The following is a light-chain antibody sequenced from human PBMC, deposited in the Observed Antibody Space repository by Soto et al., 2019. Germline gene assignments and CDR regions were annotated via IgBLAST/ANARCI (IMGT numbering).Light chain of an antibody. CDR2: DIS. CDR1: TGAVTSDHW. CDR3: LLSYSGAWV. J-gene: IGLJ3*02. Sequence: QAVVTQEPSLTVSPGGRVTLTCGSSTGAVTSDHWPYWFQQKPGQAPRTLIYDISSKHSWTPARFSGSLLGGKAALALSGSQPEDEADYYCLLSYSGAWVFGGGTQLTVL. V-gene: IGLV7-46*01.